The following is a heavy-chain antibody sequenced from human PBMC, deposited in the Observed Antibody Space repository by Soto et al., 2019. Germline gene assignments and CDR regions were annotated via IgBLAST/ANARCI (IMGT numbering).Heavy chain of an antibody. D-gene: IGHD3-9*01. J-gene: IGHJ6*02. V-gene: IGHV1-18*01. CDR3: ARQPPYDILTGPYYYYGMDV. Sequence: ASVKVSCKASGYTFTSYGISWVRQAPGQGLEWMGWISAYNGNTNYAQKLQGRVTMTTDTSTSTAYLELRSLRSDDTAVYYCARQPPYDILTGPYYYYGMDVWGQGTTVTVSS. CDR1: GYTFTSYG. CDR2: ISAYNGNT.